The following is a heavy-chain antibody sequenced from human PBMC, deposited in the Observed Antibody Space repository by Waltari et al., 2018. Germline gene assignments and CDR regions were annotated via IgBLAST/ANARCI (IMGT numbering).Heavy chain of an antibody. J-gene: IGHJ6*02. V-gene: IGHV4-4*07. CDR3: ARDHKAAAGKYYYYGMDV. CDR1: GGSISSYC. Sequence: QVQLQESGTGLVKPSETLSLTCTVSGGSISSYCWSWVRQPAGKGLEWVGRIYTSGSTNYNPSLKSRDTMSVDTSKNQFSLKLSSVTAADTAVYYCARDHKAAAGKYYYYGMDVWGQGTTVTVSS. D-gene: IGHD6-13*01. CDR2: IYTSGST.